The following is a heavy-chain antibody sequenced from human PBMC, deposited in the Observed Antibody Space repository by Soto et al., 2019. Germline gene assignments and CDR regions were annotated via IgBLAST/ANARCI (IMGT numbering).Heavy chain of an antibody. CDR2: INPSGGST. Sequence: QVQLVQSGAEVKKPGASVKVSCKASGYTFTSYYMHWVRQAPGQGLEWMGIINPSGGSTSYAQKFQGRVSVTRDTSTSTVYMELSSLRSEDTAVYYCARDQGAAAGPLQSDYYYYYMDVWGKGTTVTVSS. D-gene: IGHD6-13*01. J-gene: IGHJ6*03. CDR1: GYTFTSYY. V-gene: IGHV1-46*03. CDR3: ARDQGAAAGPLQSDYYYYYMDV.